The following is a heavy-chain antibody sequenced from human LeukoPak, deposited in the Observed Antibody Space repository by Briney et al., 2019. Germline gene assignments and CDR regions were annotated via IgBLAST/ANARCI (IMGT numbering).Heavy chain of an antibody. D-gene: IGHD6-13*01. CDR2: IRYDGSNK. CDR3: ARDGIAAAGLYYYYYMDV. Sequence: GGSLRLSCAASGFTFSSYGMHWVRQAPGKGLEWVAFIRYDGSNKYYADSVKGRFTISRDNSKNTLYLQMNSLRAEDTAVYYCARDGIAAAGLYYYYYMDVWGKGTTVTVSS. V-gene: IGHV3-30*02. J-gene: IGHJ6*03. CDR1: GFTFSSYG.